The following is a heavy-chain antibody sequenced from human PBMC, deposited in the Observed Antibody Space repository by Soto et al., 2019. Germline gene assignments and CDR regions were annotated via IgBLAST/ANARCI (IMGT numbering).Heavy chain of an antibody. V-gene: IGHV3-48*02. J-gene: IGHJ4*02. CDR2: ITNSGTTT. D-gene: IGHD7-27*01. CDR1: GFTFSSYA. CDR3: ARDLNWGFDY. Sequence: PGGSLRLSCAASGFTFSSYAMSWVCQAPGKGLEWVSYITNSGTTTSYAASVKGRFTISRDNAKNSLYLQMNSLRDEDMAVYYCARDLNWGFDYWGRGNLVTVSS.